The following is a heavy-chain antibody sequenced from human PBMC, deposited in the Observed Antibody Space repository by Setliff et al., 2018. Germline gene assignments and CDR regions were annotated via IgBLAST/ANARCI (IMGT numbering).Heavy chain of an antibody. CDR2: IYYSGST. V-gene: IGHV4-59*12. CDR1: GGSINSYY. CDR3: ASVPWDYIWGSYRYTGGYYFDY. Sequence: KASETLSLTCTVSGGSINSYYWSWIRQPAGKGLEWIGTIYYSGSTYYNPSLKSRVTISVDTSKNPFSLKLSSVTAADTAVYYCASVPWDYIWGSYRYTGGYYFDYWGQGTLVTV. J-gene: IGHJ4*02. D-gene: IGHD3-16*02.